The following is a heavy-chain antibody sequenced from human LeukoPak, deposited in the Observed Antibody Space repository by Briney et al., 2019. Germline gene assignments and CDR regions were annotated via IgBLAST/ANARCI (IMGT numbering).Heavy chain of an antibody. CDR2: INHSGST. CDR3: ARGVRIAGRRGMVRVGNRYYFDY. CDR1: GGSFSGYY. V-gene: IGHV4-34*01. Sequence: SETLSLTCAVYGGSFSGYYLSWIRQPPGKGLEWIGEINHSGSTNYNPYLKSRVTISVDTSKNQFSLKLSSVTAADTGVYYCARGVRIAGRRGMVRVGNRYYFDYWGQGTLVTVSS. J-gene: IGHJ4*02. D-gene: IGHD6-6*01.